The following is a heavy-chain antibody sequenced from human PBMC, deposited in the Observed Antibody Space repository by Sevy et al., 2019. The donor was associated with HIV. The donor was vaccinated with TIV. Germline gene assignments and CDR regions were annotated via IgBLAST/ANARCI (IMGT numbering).Heavy chain of an antibody. Sequence: GGCLRLSCAVSGFTVNNNNMNWVRQAPGKGLEWVSLLHNDGRTSYADSVKGRFTISRDISKNTLYLQMKSLRAEDTAIYYCARDKIVATTYFYYGLDVWGQGTTVTVSS. CDR3: ARDKIVATTYFYYGLDV. D-gene: IGHD5-12*01. V-gene: IGHV3-53*01. J-gene: IGHJ6*02. CDR1: GFTVNNNN. CDR2: LHNDGRT.